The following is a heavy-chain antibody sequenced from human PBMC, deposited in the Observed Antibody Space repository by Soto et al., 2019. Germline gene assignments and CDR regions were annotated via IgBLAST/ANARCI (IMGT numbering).Heavy chain of an antibody. V-gene: IGHV1-8*01. CDR2: MNPNSGNT. J-gene: IGHJ6*03. Sequence: ASVKVSCKASGYTFTSYDINWVRQATGQGLEWMGWMNPNSGNTGYAQKFQGRVTMTRNTSISTAYMELSSLRSEDTAVYYCARLLEGPYYMDVWGKGTTVTVSS. CDR1: GYTFTSYD. CDR3: ARLLEGPYYMDV.